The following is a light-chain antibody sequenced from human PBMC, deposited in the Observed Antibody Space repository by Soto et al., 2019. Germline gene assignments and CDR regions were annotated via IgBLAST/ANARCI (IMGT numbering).Light chain of an antibody. CDR3: ATWDDSLKGVI. J-gene: IGLJ2*01. Sequence: QSVLTQPPSASGTPGQRVTISCSGSSSNIGSNIVNWYQQLPGTAPKLLIYNNNQRPSGVPERFSGSKSGTSAPLAISGLQSEDEADYSCATWDDSLKGVIFGGGTKLTVL. CDR2: NNN. CDR1: SSNIGSNI. V-gene: IGLV1-44*01.